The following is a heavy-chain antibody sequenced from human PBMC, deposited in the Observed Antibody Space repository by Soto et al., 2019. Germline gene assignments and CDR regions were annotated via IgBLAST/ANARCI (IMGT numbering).Heavy chain of an antibody. CDR1: GFAFNTYS. Sequence: EVQLVESGGGLVKPGGSLRLSCTASGFAFNTYSMNWVRQAPGKGLEWVSSINEDSTYIYYADSLRGRITIPRDNAKDSLFLQMHSLRPDDTAVYYCVRDLGRYFRSGYMDLWGDGATVTVSS. CDR3: VRDLGRYFRSGYMDL. V-gene: IGHV3-21*02. CDR2: INEDSTYI. D-gene: IGHD3-9*01. J-gene: IGHJ6*03.